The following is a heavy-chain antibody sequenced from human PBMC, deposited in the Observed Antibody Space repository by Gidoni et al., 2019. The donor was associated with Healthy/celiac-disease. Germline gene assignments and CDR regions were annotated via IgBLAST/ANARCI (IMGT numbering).Heavy chain of an antibody. CDR3: AREPKLGYCSGGSCYPYYFDY. Sequence: QVQLQQWGAGLLKPSETLSLTCAVYGGSFSGYYWSWIRQPPGKGLEWIGEINHSGSTNYNPSLKSRVTISVDTSKNQCSLKLSSVTAADTAVYYCAREPKLGYCSGGSCYPYYFDYWGQGTLVTVSS. CDR1: GGSFSGYY. J-gene: IGHJ4*02. V-gene: IGHV4-34*01. CDR2: INHSGST. D-gene: IGHD2-15*01.